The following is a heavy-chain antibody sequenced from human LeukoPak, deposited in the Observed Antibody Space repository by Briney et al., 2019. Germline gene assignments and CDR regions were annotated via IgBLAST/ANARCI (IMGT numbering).Heavy chain of an antibody. CDR2: IWYDGSNK. D-gene: IGHD5-12*01. J-gene: IGHJ6*04. V-gene: IGHV3-33*01. Sequence: GGSLRLSCAASGFTFSSYGMHWVRQAPGKGQEWVAVIWYDGSNKYYADSVKGRFTISRDNSKNTLYLQMNSLRAEDTAVYYCARDTIVATIPYYYYGMDVWGKGTTVTVSS. CDR1: GFTFSSYG. CDR3: ARDTIVATIPYYYYGMDV.